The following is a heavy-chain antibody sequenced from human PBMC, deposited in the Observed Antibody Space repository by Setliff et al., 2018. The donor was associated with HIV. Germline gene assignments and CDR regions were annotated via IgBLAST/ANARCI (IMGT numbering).Heavy chain of an antibody. Sequence: ASVKVSCKASGYTFTNYGISWVRQAPGQGLEWMGWISSYNGNTKHAPNFQVRVTMTIDTPMDTVYMELTSLRPDDTAVYYCARDRGGVFYPHDYWGQGTLVTVSS. CDR1: GYTFTNYG. V-gene: IGHV1-18*01. J-gene: IGHJ4*02. CDR3: ARDRGGVFYPHDY. D-gene: IGHD3-16*01. CDR2: ISSYNGNT.